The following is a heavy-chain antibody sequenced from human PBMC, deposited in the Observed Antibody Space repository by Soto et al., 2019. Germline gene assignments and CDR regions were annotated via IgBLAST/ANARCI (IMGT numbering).Heavy chain of an antibody. CDR2: IYWDDDK. CDR1: GFSLSTSAVG. J-gene: IGHJ4*02. D-gene: IGHD2-15*01. CDR3: AHLVVAGLTYYFDY. Sequence: QITLKESGPTLVKPTQTLPLTCTFSGFSLSTSAVGVGWIRHPPVKALEWLAFIYWDDDKRYSPSLKSSLTIPKDTSKTQVVLAMTNMDPVDTATYYCAHLVVAGLTYYFDYWGQGTLVTVSS. V-gene: IGHV2-5*02.